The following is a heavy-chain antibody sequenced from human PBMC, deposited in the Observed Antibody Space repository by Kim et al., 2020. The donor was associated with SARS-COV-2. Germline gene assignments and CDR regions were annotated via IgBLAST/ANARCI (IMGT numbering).Heavy chain of an antibody. J-gene: IGHJ4*02. Sequence: YYADSVKGRFTISRDNAKNSLYLQMNSLRAEDTAVYYCAREFAEWAIFDYWGQGTLVTVSS. D-gene: IGHD3-10*01. CDR3: AREFAEWAIFDY. V-gene: IGHV3-21*01.